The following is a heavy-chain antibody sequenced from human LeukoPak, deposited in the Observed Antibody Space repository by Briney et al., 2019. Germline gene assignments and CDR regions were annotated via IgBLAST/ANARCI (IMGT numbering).Heavy chain of an antibody. V-gene: IGHV3-23*01. CDR1: GFTFSSYA. CDR2: ISGSGGST. CDR3: AKDPLRYFDWLTGDY. Sequence: GRSLRLSCAASGFTFSSYAMSWVRQAPGKGLEWVSAISGSGGSTYYADSVKGRFTISRDNSKNTLYLQMNSLRAEDTAVYYCAKDPLRYFDWLTGDYWGQGTLVTVSS. J-gene: IGHJ4*02. D-gene: IGHD3-9*01.